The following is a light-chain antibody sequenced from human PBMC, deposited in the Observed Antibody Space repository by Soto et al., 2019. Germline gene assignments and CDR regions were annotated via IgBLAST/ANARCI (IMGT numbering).Light chain of an antibody. V-gene: IGKV2-28*01. CDR3: MQALQSRT. CDR2: LGS. CDR1: QSLLYSNGYNY. J-gene: IGKJ1*01. Sequence: DIVMTQSPLSLVVTPGEPASISCRSSQSLLYSNGYNYLDWYLQKPGQSPQLLIYLGSNRASGVPDRFSGSGSGTDFTLKISRVEAEDVGVYYCMQALQSRTFGQGTKAEIK.